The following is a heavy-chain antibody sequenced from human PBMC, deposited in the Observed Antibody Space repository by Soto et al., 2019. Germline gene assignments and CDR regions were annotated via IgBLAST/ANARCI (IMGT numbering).Heavy chain of an antibody. V-gene: IGHV1-69*06. CDR3: ARDMTRTVVPYFDF. CDR1: GGTFSNYV. D-gene: IGHD1-7*01. Sequence: ASVKVSCKASGGTFSNYVVNWVRQAPGQGLGWMGRIIPISGAANYAQKFQGRVTITADKSTSTSYMELSSLRSEDTAVYYCARDMTRTVVPYFDFWGQGTLVTVSS. J-gene: IGHJ4*02. CDR2: IIPISGAA.